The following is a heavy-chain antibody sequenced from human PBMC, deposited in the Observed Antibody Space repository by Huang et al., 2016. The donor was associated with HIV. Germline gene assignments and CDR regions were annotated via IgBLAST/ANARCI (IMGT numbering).Heavy chain of an antibody. J-gene: IGHJ4*02. CDR2: IIPIFGTP. CDR1: GGTFTTYT. CDR3: AREYYYDNSGYYFDY. D-gene: IGHD3-22*01. V-gene: IGHV1-69*13. Sequence: QVQLVQSGAEVKKPGSSVKVSCKASGGTFTTYTITWVRQAPGQGLEWKGGIIPIFGTPNYAQKFQGRVTITADESTSTAYMELSSLRSGDTAVYYCAREYYYDNSGYYFDYWGQGTLVTVSS.